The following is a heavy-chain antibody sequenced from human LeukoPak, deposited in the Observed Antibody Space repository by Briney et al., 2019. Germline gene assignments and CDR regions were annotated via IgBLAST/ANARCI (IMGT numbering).Heavy chain of an antibody. CDR1: GYTFTSYY. Sequence: ASVKVSCKAFGYTFTSYYMHWVRQAPGQGLEWMGIINPSGGSTSYAQKFQGRVTMTRDTSTSTVYMELSSLRSEDTAVYYCARDRGPTVTADYWGQGTLVTVSS. D-gene: IGHD4-17*01. J-gene: IGHJ4*02. CDR3: ARDRGPTVTADY. CDR2: INPSGGST. V-gene: IGHV1-46*01.